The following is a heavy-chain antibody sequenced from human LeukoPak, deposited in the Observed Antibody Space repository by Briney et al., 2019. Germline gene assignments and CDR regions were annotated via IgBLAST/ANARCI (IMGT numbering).Heavy chain of an antibody. CDR3: ARGPDRPYDFWSGFDY. Sequence: SETLSITCAVYGGSFSGYYWSWIRQPPGKGLEWIGEINHSGSTNYNPSLKSRVTISVDTSKNQFSLKPSSVTAADTAVYYCARGPDRPYDFWSGFDYWGQGTLVTVSS. J-gene: IGHJ4*02. CDR2: INHSGST. V-gene: IGHV4-34*01. CDR1: GGSFSGYY. D-gene: IGHD3-3*01.